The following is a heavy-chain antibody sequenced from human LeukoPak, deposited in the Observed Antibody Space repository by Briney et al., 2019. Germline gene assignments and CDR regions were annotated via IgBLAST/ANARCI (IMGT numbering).Heavy chain of an antibody. CDR3: ARVREDTGGDY. Sequence: GGSLRLSCAASGFTFSSYEMNWVRQAPGKGLEWVSYISSSGSTIYYADSVKGRFTISRDNAKNSLYLQMSSLRAEDTAVYYCARVREDTGGDYWGQGTLVTVSS. J-gene: IGHJ4*02. CDR1: GFTFSSYE. CDR2: ISSSGSTI. V-gene: IGHV3-48*03. D-gene: IGHD3-10*01.